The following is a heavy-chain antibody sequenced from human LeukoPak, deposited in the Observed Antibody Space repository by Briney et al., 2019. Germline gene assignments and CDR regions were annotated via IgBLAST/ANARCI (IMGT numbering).Heavy chain of an antibody. CDR1: GFTFSSYS. CDR2: ISSSSSYI. J-gene: IGHJ4*02. D-gene: IGHD5-12*01. Sequence: GGSLRLSCAASGFTFSSYSMNWVRRAPGKGLEWVSSISSSSSYIYYADSVKGRFTISRDNAKNSLYLQMNSLRAEDTAVYYCARERSWYSGYDWGQGTLVTVSS. V-gene: IGHV3-21*01. CDR3: ARERSWYSGYD.